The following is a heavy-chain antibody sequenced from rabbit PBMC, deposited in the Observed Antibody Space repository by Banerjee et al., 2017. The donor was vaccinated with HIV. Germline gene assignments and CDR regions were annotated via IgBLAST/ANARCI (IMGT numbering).Heavy chain of an antibody. CDR3: ARARGGSSSYYIYNL. CDR1: GIDFSSSYW. CDR2: IGDGGP. D-gene: IGHD1-1*01. V-gene: IGHV1S45*01. Sequence: QQQLEESGGGLVKPGGTLTLTCTASGIDFSSSYWICWVRQTPGKGLEWIACIGDGGPYYASWAKGRFTISKTSSTTVTLQMTSLTAADTATYFCARARGGSSSYYIYNLWGPGTLVTVS. J-gene: IGHJ4*01.